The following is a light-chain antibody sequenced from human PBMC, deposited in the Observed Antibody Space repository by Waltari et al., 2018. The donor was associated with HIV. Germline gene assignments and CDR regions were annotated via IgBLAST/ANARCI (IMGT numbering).Light chain of an antibody. CDR3: RQRTNWPPYS. Sequence: EIVLTQSPATLSLSPGERATLPCRASQSVGRYLAWYQQKPGQAPRRLIYDASNRATGSPFGFSGSRSGTNFSLTISSLEPDDFALYYCRQRTNWPPYSFGQGTKLEIK. CDR1: QSVGRY. CDR2: DAS. V-gene: IGKV3-11*01. J-gene: IGKJ2*03.